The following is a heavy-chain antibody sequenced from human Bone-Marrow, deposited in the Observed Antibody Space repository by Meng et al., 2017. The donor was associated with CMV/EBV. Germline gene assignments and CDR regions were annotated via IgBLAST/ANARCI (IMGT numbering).Heavy chain of an antibody. J-gene: IGHJ3*02. V-gene: IGHV1-69*05. Sequence: SVKVSCKASGGTFSSYAISWVRQAPGQGLEWMGGIIPIFGTANYAQKFQGRVTITTDESTSTAYMELSSLRSEDTAVYYCARVPDCSSTSCYDAFDIWGQGTRVTGSS. D-gene: IGHD2-2*01. CDR2: IIPIFGTA. CDR3: ARVPDCSSTSCYDAFDI. CDR1: GGTFSSYA.